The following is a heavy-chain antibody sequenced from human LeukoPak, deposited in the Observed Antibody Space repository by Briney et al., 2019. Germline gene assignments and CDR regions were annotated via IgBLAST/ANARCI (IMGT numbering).Heavy chain of an antibody. J-gene: IGHJ4*02. Sequence: PSETLSLTCTVSGGSVSTTIYYWAWIRQPPGKGLEWIGTIHYSGITYYDPSPKSRVTISIDTSKNQFSLKLSSVTAADTAVYYCARARLVRASFDYWGQGTLVTVSS. CDR3: ARARLVRASFDY. V-gene: IGHV4-39*07. D-gene: IGHD6-6*01. CDR1: GGSVSTTIYY. CDR2: IHYSGIT.